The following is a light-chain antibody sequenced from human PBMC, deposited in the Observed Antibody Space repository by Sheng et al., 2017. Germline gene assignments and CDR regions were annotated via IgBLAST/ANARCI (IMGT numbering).Light chain of an antibody. CDR2: NTN. V-gene: IGLV8-61*01. Sequence: QTVVTQEPSFSVSPGGTVTLTCGLTYDSVSTNNYPSWYQQTPGQAPRTLIYNTNTRSSGVPDRFSGSILGNKAALTITGAQADDESDYYCVLYMGSGISVFGGGTQLTVL. CDR1: YDSVSTNNY. CDR3: VLYMGSGISV. J-gene: IGLJ7*01.